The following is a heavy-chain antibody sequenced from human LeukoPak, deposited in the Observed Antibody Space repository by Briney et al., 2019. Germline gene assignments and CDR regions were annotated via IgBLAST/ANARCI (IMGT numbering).Heavy chain of an antibody. CDR1: GFTFSSYA. CDR3: AKDPTSSSAYYYYGMDV. D-gene: IGHD6-6*01. CDR2: ISGSGGST. Sequence: GGPLRLSCAASGFTFSSYAMSWVHQAPGKGLEWVSAISGSGGSTYYADSVKGRFTISRDNSKNTLYLQMNSLRAEDTAVYYCAKDPTSSSAYYYYGMDVWGQGTTVTVSS. V-gene: IGHV3-23*01. J-gene: IGHJ6*02.